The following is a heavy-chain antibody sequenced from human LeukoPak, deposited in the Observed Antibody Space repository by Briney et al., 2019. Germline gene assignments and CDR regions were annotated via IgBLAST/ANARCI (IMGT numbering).Heavy chain of an antibody. D-gene: IGHD3-22*01. J-gene: IGHJ4*02. CDR2: IKQDGRER. V-gene: IGHV3-7*01. Sequence: PGGSLRLSCAASGFTYTNYWMSWVRQAPGKGLEWVANIKQDGRERYCVDSVKGRFTISRDNAKNSMYLQMNSLRADDTAVYYCARDAYIDRYFDYWGQGTLVTVSS. CDR1: GFTYTNYW. CDR3: ARDAYIDRYFDY.